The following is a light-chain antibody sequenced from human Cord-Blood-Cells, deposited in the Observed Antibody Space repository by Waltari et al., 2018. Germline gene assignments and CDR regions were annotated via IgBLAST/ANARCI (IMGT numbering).Light chain of an antibody. V-gene: IGLV1-40*01. CDR1: SSNTGAGYD. CDR3: QSYDSSLSGSV. CDR2: GNS. J-gene: IGLJ3*02. Sequence: QSVLTQPPSVSGAPGQRVTISCTASSSNTGAGYDVHWYQQLPGTAPKLLIYGNSNRPSGVPDRFSGSKSGTSASLAITGLQAEDEADYYCQSYDSSLSGSVFGGGTKLTVL.